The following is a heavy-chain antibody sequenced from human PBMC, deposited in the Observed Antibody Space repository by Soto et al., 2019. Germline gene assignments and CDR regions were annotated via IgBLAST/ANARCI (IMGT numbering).Heavy chain of an antibody. CDR1: GGSISSYY. V-gene: IGHV4-59*08. Sequence: TLSLTCTVSGGSISSYYWSWIRQPPGKGLEWIGYIYFSGTTNYNPSLRSRVTISVDTSKNQFSLKLSSVTAADTAVYYCARHSYGDFDVSYFDYWGQGTLVTVSP. J-gene: IGHJ4*02. CDR3: ARHSYGDFDVSYFDY. D-gene: IGHD4-17*01. CDR2: IYFSGTT.